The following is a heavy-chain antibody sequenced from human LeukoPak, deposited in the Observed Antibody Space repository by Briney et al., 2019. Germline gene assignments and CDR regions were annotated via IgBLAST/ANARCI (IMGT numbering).Heavy chain of an antibody. D-gene: IGHD6-6*01. CDR1: GFTFSSYA. CDR2: ISGSGGST. V-gene: IGHV3-23*01. CDR3: AKDLAWEYSSSSGISDY. Sequence: GGSLRLSCAASGFTFSSYAMSWVRQAPGKGLEWVSAISGSGGSTYYADSVKGRFTISRDNSKNTLYLQMNSLRAEDTAVYYCAKDLAWEYSSSSGISDYWGQGTLVTVSS. J-gene: IGHJ4*02.